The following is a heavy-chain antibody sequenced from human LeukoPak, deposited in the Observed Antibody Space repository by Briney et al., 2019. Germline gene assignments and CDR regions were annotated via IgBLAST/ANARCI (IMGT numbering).Heavy chain of an antibody. Sequence: GGSLRLSCAASGFTLSNAWMNWVRQAPGKGLEWVGLIKSKTNGETRDYAAPVKGRFTISRDDSDNTLYLQMNSLRAQDTAVYYCAKANDWSNYNMDVWGKGTTVTISS. J-gene: IGHJ6*03. CDR1: GFTLSNAW. V-gene: IGHV3-15*01. CDR2: IKSKTNGETR. D-gene: IGHD3-9*01. CDR3: AKANDWSNYNMDV.